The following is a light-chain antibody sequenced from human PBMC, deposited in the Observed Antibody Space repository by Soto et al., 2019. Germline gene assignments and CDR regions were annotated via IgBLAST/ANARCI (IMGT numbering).Light chain of an antibody. CDR2: KAS. J-gene: IGKJ1*01. CDR3: QQYETFSGT. V-gene: IGKV1-5*03. CDR1: QTISSW. Sequence: DIQMPQSPSTLSGYVGDTVPFTXRASQTISSWLAWYQQKPGKAPKLLIYKASTLKSGVPSRFSGSGSGTKFTLTIASLQPDDFATYYCQQYETFSGTFGPGTRWIS.